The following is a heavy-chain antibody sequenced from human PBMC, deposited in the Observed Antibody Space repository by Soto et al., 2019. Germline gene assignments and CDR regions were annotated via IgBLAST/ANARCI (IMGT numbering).Heavy chain of an antibody. CDR2: IIPIFGTA. D-gene: IGHD6-6*01. J-gene: IGHJ4*02. Sequence: QVQLVQSGAEVKKPGSSVRVSCKASGGTFSSYSISWVRQAPGQGLEWMGGIIPIFGTANYAQKFQGRVTITADESTSTAYMELSSLRSEDTAVYYCAIEYSSSPPYYPIGYWGQGTLVTVSS. CDR3: AIEYSSSPPYYPIGY. V-gene: IGHV1-69*01. CDR1: GGTFSSYS.